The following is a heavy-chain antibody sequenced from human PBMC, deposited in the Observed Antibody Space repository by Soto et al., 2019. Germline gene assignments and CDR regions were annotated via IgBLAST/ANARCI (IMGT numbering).Heavy chain of an antibody. CDR1: GYSISSSNW. CDR3: ARSHDSSGYYYDY. D-gene: IGHD3-22*01. V-gene: IGHV4-28*01. J-gene: IGHJ4*02. CDR2: IYYSGST. Sequence: SETLSLTCAVSGYSISSSNWWGWIRQPPGKGLEWIGYIYYSGSTNYNPSLKSRVTMSDDTSKNQFSLKLSSVTAVDTAVYYCARSHDSSGYYYDYWGQGNLVTVSS.